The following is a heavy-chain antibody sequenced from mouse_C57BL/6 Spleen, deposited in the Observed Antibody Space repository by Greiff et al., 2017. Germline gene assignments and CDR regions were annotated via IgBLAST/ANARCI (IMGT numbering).Heavy chain of an antibody. CDR3: ARRITTVVEAWFAY. Sequence: QVQLKESGAELVKPGASVKMSCKASGYTFTSYWITWVKQRPGQGLEWIGDIYPGSGSTNYNEKFKSKATLTVDTSSSTAYMQLSSLTSEDSAVYYCARRITTVVEAWFAYWGQGTLVTVSA. V-gene: IGHV1-55*01. J-gene: IGHJ3*01. CDR1: GYTFTSYW. CDR2: IYPGSGST. D-gene: IGHD1-1*01.